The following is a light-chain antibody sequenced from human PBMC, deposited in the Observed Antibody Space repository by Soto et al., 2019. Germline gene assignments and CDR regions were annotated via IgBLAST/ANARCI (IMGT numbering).Light chain of an antibody. CDR2: GAS. Sequence: EVVMTQSPVTLSVSPGERATLSCRASQSITTNLAWYQQKPGQAPRLLIYGASTRATGVPARFSGSGSGTQFTLTISSLQSEAFALYYCQQYNDWPPKRTCGQGTRVDFK. CDR1: QSITTN. J-gene: IGKJ1*01. CDR3: QQYNDWPPKRT. V-gene: IGKV3-15*01.